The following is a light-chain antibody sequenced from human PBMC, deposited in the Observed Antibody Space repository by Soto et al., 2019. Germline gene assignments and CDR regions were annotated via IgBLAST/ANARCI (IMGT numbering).Light chain of an antibody. CDR1: SGDFGGYNY. V-gene: IGLV2-14*01. J-gene: IGLJ2*01. Sequence: QSALTQPASVSGSPGQSITISCTGTSGDFGGYNYVSWYQQHPGKAPKLMIYDVSDRPSGVSNRFSGSKSGNTASLTISGPRAEDEADYCCSSYTTSNTLLFGGGTKLTVL. CDR3: SSYTTSNTLL. CDR2: DVS.